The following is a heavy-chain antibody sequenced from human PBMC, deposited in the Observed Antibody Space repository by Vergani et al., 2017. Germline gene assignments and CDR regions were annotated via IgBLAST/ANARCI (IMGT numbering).Heavy chain of an antibody. J-gene: IGHJ6*03. CDR1: GYTFTSYA. D-gene: IGHD3-22*01. CDR2: ITAGNGNT. Sequence: QVQLVQSGAEVKKPGASVKVSCKASGYTFTSYAMHWVRQAPGQRLEWMGWITAGNGNTKYSQKFHGRVTITRDTSASTAYMELSSLRSEDTAVYYCARDARGYYDSSGYHYYYYYMDVWGKGTTVTVSS. V-gene: IGHV1-3*01. CDR3: ARDARGYYDSSGYHYYYYYMDV.